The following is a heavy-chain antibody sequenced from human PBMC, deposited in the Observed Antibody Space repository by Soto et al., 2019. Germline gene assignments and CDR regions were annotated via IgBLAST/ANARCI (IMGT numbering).Heavy chain of an antibody. V-gene: IGHV3-23*01. CDR3: ARRDCGSGRNCEFGAPAFAY. Sequence: EVQLLESGGDLVQPGGPRRLSCAASGFTINNYVMRWVRQAPGKGVEWVSGGSSSGSSTYYADSVKGRFTISRDNSKNTLYLQMSSLGAADTAVYHCARRDCGSGRNCEFGAPAFAYWGQGNLVTVTS. CDR1: GFTINNYV. J-gene: IGHJ4*02. CDR2: GSSSGSST. D-gene: IGHD2-21*01.